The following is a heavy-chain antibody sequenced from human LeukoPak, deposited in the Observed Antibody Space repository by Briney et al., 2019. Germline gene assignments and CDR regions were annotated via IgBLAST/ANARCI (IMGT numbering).Heavy chain of an antibody. J-gene: IGHJ6*03. CDR2: LSGSGGST. D-gene: IGHD2-15*01. Sequence: GGSLRLSCAASGFTFSSYAMSWVRQAPGKGLEWVSGLSGSGGSTYYADSVKGRFIISRDNSKNTLYLQVNSLRVEDMAVYYCAKAGLYCSGGSCYAAGWYYYYMDVWGKGTTVTVSS. V-gene: IGHV3-23*01. CDR3: AKAGLYCSGGSCYAAGWYYYYMDV. CDR1: GFTFSSYA.